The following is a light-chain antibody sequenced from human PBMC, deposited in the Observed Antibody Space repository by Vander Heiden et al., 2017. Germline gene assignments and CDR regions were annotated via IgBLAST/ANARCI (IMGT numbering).Light chain of an antibody. J-gene: IGLJ1*01. CDR2: DVS. Sequence: QSALTQPASVSGSPGQSITISCTGTSSDVGGYNYVSWSQQPPGKAPKLIIYDVSNRPSGVSNRFSGSKSGNTASLTISGLQAEDEAYYYCSSYTSSSSVFGTGTKVTVL. CDR1: SSDVGGYNY. CDR3: SSYTSSSSV. V-gene: IGLV2-14*03.